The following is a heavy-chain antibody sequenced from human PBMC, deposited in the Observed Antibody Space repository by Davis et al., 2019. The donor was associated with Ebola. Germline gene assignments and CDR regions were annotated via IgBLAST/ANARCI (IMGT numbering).Heavy chain of an antibody. Sequence: PGGSLRLSCAVSGFTFRNYLMHWVRQAPGKGLVWVSRITTDGSITTYADSVKGRFTISRDNAKNTLYLQMTSLRAEDTALYYCVREKSVLDYYFGMDVWGKGTTVTVSS. CDR1: GFTFRNYL. V-gene: IGHV3-74*03. J-gene: IGHJ6*04. D-gene: IGHD5/OR15-5a*01. CDR3: VREKSVLDYYFGMDV. CDR2: ITTDGSIT.